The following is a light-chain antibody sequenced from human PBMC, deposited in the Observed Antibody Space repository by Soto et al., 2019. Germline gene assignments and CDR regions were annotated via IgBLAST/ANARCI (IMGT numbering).Light chain of an antibody. CDR1: QTIRSH. CDR3: QQTYRTPLT. CDR2: ATS. Sequence: DIQMTQFPLSLSASVGDRVTITCRASQTIRSHLNWYQQKPGEAPKIVIYATSTLQSGVPSRFSGSVSGTDFILTISSLQPEDFATYYCQQTYRTPLTFGGGTKAEIK. J-gene: IGKJ4*01. V-gene: IGKV1-39*01.